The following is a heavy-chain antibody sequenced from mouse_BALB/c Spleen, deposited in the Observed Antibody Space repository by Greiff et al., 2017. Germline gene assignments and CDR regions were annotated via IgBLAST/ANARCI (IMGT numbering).Heavy chain of an antibody. J-gene: IGHJ2*01. CDR3: ARADYGNLYFDY. Sequence: QVQLKESGPGLVAPSQSLSITCTVSGFSLTGYGVNWVRQPPGKGLEWLGMIWGDGSTDYNSALNSRLSISKDNSKSQVFLKMNSLQTDDTARYYCARADYGNLYFDYWGQGTTLTVSS. D-gene: IGHD2-1*01. V-gene: IGHV2-6-7*01. CDR2: IWGDGST. CDR1: GFSLTGYG.